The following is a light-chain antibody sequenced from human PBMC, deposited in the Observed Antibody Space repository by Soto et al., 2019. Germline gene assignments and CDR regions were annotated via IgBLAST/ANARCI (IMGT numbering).Light chain of an antibody. V-gene: IGLV2-23*01. CDR2: EGS. CDR1: SSDVGSYNL. Sequence: QSALTQPASVSGSPGQSITISCTGTSSDVGSYNLVSWYQQHPGKAPKLMIYEGSKRPSGVSNRFSGSKSGNTAFLTISGLQAEDEADYYCCSYAGSRGVVFGGGTKLTVL. CDR3: CSYAGSRGVV. J-gene: IGLJ2*01.